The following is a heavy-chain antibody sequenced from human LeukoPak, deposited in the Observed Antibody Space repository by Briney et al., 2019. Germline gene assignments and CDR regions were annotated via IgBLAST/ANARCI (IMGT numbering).Heavy chain of an antibody. Sequence: PSETRSLTCTVSGGSISSSSYYWGWIRQPPGKGLEWIGSIYYSGSTYYNPSLKSRVTISVDTSKNQFSLKLSSVTAADTAVYYCARVDDFWSSYYFDYWGQGTLVTVSS. J-gene: IGHJ4*02. V-gene: IGHV4-39*07. CDR3: ARVDDFWSSYYFDY. CDR1: GGSISSSSYY. D-gene: IGHD3-3*01. CDR2: IYYSGST.